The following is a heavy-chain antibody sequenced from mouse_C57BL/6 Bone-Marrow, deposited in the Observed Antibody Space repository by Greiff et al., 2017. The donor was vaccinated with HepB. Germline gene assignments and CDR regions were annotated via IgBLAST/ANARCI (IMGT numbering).Heavy chain of an antibody. CDR1: GYAFSSSW. V-gene: IGHV1-82*01. CDR2: IYPGDGDT. Sequence: QVQLQQSGPELVKPGASVKISCTASGYAFSSSWMNWVKQRPGKGLEWIGRIYPGDGDTNYNGKFKGKATLTADNASSTAYMQLSSLTSEDSAVYFCARRGTAHSYYFDYWGQGTTLTVSS. J-gene: IGHJ2*01. D-gene: IGHD3-2*02. CDR3: ARRGTAHSYYFDY.